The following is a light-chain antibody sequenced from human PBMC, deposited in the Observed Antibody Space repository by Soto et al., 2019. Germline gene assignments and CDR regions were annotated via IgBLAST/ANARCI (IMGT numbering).Light chain of an antibody. J-gene: IGLJ2*01. CDR3: QTWVTGPRL. CDR2: LNSEGNQ. V-gene: IGLV4-69*01. Sequence: QLVLTQSPSASASLGASVKLTCTLSNGHSSFAIAWHQQQPEKAPRYLMYLNSEGNQIKADGIPDRFSGSSSGAERYLTISSVQSEDEADYYCQTWVTGPRLFGGGTKLTVL. CDR1: NGHSSFA.